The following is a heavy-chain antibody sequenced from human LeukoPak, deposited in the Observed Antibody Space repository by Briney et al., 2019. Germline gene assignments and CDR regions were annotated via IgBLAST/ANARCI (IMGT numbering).Heavy chain of an antibody. Sequence: SETLSLTCAVYGGSYSGYYWSWLRQPPGKGLEWIGEINHSGSTNYNPSLKSRVTISVDTSKNQFSLKLSSVTAADTAVYYCARGRSSGWYFGLYFDYWGQGTLVTVSS. V-gene: IGHV4-34*01. J-gene: IGHJ4*02. CDR3: ARGRSSGWYFGLYFDY. CDR1: GGSYSGYY. CDR2: INHSGST. D-gene: IGHD6-19*01.